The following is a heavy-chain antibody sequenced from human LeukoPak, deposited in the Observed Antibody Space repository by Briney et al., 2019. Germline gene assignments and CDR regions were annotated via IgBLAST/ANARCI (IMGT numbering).Heavy chain of an antibody. J-gene: IGHJ4*02. CDR1: GFTFSSYW. CDR2: IKQDGSEK. D-gene: IGHD6-13*01. CDR3: AKNCPVAESSWYLNGCDY. Sequence: PGGSLRLSCAASGFTFSSYWMSWVRQAPGKGLEWVANIKQDGSEKYYVDSVKGRFTISRDNSKNTLYLQMNSLRAEDTAVYYCAKNCPVAESSWYLNGCDYWGQGTLVTVSS. V-gene: IGHV3-7*01.